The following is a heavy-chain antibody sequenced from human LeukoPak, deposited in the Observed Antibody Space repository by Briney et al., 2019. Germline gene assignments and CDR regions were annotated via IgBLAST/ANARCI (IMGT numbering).Heavy chain of an antibody. J-gene: IGHJ2*01. D-gene: IGHD1-1*01. V-gene: IGHV3-48*02. CDR1: GFSFSSYS. Sequence: GGSLRLSCAASGFSFSSYSMNWVRQAPGKGLEWVSYISNSDSTTCYADSVKGRFTISRDNAKFSLFLQMNTLRDEDTAVYYCARDAATIGTYWYFDLWGRGTLVTVSS. CDR3: ARDAATIGTYWYFDL. CDR2: ISNSDSTT.